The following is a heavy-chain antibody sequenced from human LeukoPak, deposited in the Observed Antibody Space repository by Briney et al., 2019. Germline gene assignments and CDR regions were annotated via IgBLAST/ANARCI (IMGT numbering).Heavy chain of an antibody. J-gene: IGHJ4*02. Sequence: ASVKVSCKSSGYTFTNYGITWVRQAPGQGLEWMGWISAYNGNTNYAQKFQGRVTMTTDTSTSTAYMEVRSLRSDDTAMYYCARVCHWDIDNTRGDPVDYWGQGTLVPVSS. CDR3: ARVCHWDIDNTRGDPVDY. D-gene: IGHD2-15*01. CDR1: GYTFTNYG. V-gene: IGHV1-18*01. CDR2: ISAYNGNT.